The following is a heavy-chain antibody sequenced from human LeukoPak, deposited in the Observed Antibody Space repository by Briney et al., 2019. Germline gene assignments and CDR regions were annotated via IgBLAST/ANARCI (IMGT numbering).Heavy chain of an antibody. CDR2: FDPEDGET. CDR1: GYTLTEVF. Sequence: ASVKVSCKVSGYTLTEVFVHWVRQAPGKGLEWVGSFDPEDGETIYAQKFQGRVTITEDTSTGTTYMELSSLRSEDTAVYYCSTSPDFYHRSGGFDHWGQGTLVTVSS. CDR3: STSPDFYHRSGGFDH. V-gene: IGHV1-24*01. J-gene: IGHJ4*02. D-gene: IGHD3-22*01.